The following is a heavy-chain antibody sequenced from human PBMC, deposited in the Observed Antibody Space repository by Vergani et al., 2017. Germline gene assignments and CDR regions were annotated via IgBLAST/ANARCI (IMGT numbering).Heavy chain of an antibody. CDR2: IIPIFGTA. J-gene: IGHJ2*01. CDR1: GGTFSSYA. D-gene: IGHD3-22*01. V-gene: IGHV1-69*01. Sequence: QVQLVQSGAEVKQPGSSVKVSCKASGGTFSSYAISWVRQAPGQGLEWMGGIIPIFGTANYAQKFQGRVTITADESTSTAYMELSSLRSEDTAVYYCARHPLDSSGYYSGWYFDLWGRGTLVTVSS. CDR3: ARHPLDSSGYYSGWYFDL.